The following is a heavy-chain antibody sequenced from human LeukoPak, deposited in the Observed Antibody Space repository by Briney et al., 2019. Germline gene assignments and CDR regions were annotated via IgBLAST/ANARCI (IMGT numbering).Heavy chain of an antibody. CDR3: TKLSGVAAAFDI. CDR1: GFTFTGYA. CDR2: ISAGGGGT. J-gene: IGHJ3*02. D-gene: IGHD2-8*01. V-gene: IGHV3-23*01. Sequence: GGSLTLSCAASGFTFTGYAMNWVRQAPGKGLEWVSGISAGGGGTYDADSAKGRFTMSRDNSKNMLYLEMHSLRADDTAVYYCTKLSGVAAAFDIWGQGTMVTVSS.